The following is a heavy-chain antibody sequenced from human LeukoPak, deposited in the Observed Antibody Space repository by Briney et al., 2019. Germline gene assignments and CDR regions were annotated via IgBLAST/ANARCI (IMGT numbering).Heavy chain of an antibody. J-gene: IGHJ3*02. CDR2: IIPIFGTA. CDR3: ARERSGYSYGPSLAFDI. D-gene: IGHD5-18*01. V-gene: IGHV1-69*05. Sequence: GSSVKVSCKASGGTFSSYAISWVRQAPGQGLEWMGGIIPIFGTANYAQKFQGRVTMTRDTSTSTVYMELSSLRSEDMAVYYCARERSGYSYGPSLAFDIWGQGTMVTVSS. CDR1: GGTFSSYA.